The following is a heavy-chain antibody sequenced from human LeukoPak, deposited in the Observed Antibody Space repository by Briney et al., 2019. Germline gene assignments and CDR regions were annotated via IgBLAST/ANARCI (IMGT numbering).Heavy chain of an antibody. D-gene: IGHD2-21*02. CDR2: ITSSRIYI. Sequence: PGGTLRLSCAASGITFSSYGMSWVRQAPGKGLEWVSSITSSRIYIYYADSVKSRFTISRDNAKNSLYLQMNSLRAEDTAVYYCARDGSRGNLVTAPDFWGQGTLVTVSS. J-gene: IGHJ4*02. CDR1: GITFSSYG. V-gene: IGHV3-21*01. CDR3: ARDGSRGNLVTAPDF.